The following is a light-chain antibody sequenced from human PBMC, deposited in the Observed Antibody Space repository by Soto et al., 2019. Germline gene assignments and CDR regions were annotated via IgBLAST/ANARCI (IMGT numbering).Light chain of an antibody. J-gene: IGKJ4*01. Sequence: EIVLTQSPATLSLSPGERATLSCRASQSVSRYLAWYQQKPGQAPRLLIYDASNRATGIPARFSGSGSGTDFTLTISSLEPEDSAVYYCQQRSNWLTFGGGTKVEIK. V-gene: IGKV3-11*01. CDR2: DAS. CDR1: QSVSRY. CDR3: QQRSNWLT.